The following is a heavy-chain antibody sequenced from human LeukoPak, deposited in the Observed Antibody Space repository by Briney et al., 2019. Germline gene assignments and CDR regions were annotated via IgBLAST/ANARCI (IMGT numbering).Heavy chain of an antibody. CDR1: GGSISSGDYY. CDR3: ARSLVHTAMVKMSAYYFDY. V-gene: IGHV4-31*03. Sequence: SETLSLTCTVSGGSISSGDYYWSWIRQPPGKGLEWIGYIYYSGSTYYNPSLKSRVTISVDTSKNQFSLKLSSVTAADTAVYYCARSLVHTAMVKMSAYYFDYWGQGTLVTVSS. D-gene: IGHD5-18*01. J-gene: IGHJ4*02. CDR2: IYYSGST.